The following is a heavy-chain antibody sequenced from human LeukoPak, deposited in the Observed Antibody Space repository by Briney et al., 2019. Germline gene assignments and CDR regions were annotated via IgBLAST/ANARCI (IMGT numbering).Heavy chain of an antibody. J-gene: IGHJ3*02. Sequence: PGGSLRLSCAASGFTFSSYWMHWVRQAPGKGLVWVSRINTDGSSTSYADSVKGRFTISRDNAKNTQYLHMNSLRAEDTAVYYCARAYSSSARGAFDIWGQGTMVTVSS. CDR1: GFTFSSYW. CDR2: INTDGSST. V-gene: IGHV3-74*01. CDR3: ARAYSSSARGAFDI. D-gene: IGHD6-6*01.